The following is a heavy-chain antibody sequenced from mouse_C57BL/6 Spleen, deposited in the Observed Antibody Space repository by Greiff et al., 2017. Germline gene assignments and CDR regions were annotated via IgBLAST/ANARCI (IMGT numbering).Heavy chain of an antibody. CDR3: ARSDYYGSDYFDY. J-gene: IGHJ2*01. CDR2: IDPEDGET. Sequence: VQLQQSGAELVKPGASVKLSCTASGFNIKDYYMHWVKQRPEQGLEWIGRIDPEDGETKYAPNFQGKATITADTSSNTAYLQLSSLTSEDTAVYYFARSDYYGSDYFDYWGQGTTLTVSS. V-gene: IGHV14-2*01. D-gene: IGHD1-1*01. CDR1: GFNIKDYY.